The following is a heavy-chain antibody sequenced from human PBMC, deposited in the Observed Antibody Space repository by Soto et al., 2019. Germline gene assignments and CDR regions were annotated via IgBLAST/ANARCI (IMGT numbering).Heavy chain of an antibody. CDR1: GFNFNDHG. D-gene: IGHD3-10*01. V-gene: IGHV3-9*01. CDR3: AKEDSGFSGYMDV. J-gene: IGHJ6*03. Sequence: EVQLVESGGGLVQPGRSLRLSCIASGFNFNDHGMHWVRHAPGKGLELVSGITWQSAGMGYAGSVKGRFTISRDNAKNSLDLQMNSLRVEDTALYYWAKEDSGFSGYMDVWGKGTTVTVSS. CDR2: ITWQSAGM.